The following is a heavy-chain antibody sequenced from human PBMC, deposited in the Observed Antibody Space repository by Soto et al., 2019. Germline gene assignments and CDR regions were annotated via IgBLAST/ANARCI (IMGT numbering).Heavy chain of an antibody. CDR2: IYYSGST. J-gene: IGHJ6*02. CDR1: GGSISSYY. V-gene: IGHV4-59*01. Sequence: SETLSLTCTVPGGSISSYYWSWIRQPPGKGLEWIGYIYYSGSTNYNPSLKSRVTISVDTSKNQFSLKLSSVTAADTAVYYCARDHYDILTGPIEGYYYYYYGMDFWGQGTTVTVSS. CDR3: ARDHYDILTGPIEGYYYYYYGMDF. D-gene: IGHD3-9*01.